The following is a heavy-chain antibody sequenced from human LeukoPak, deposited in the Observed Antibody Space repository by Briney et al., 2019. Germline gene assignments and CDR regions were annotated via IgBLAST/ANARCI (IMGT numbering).Heavy chain of an antibody. CDR3: VSPRGFSYGYFDY. J-gene: IGHJ4*02. CDR2: IYYSKNT. V-gene: IGHV4-39*01. D-gene: IGHD5-18*01. Sequence: SETLSLTFTVSGGSISSSSAYWSWIRQPPGKGLEWIGSIYYSKNTYYNPSLKSRVTISADTSKNQFSLTLGSVSATDTAVYYCVSPRGFSYGYFDYWGQGTLVTVSS. CDR1: GGSISSSSAY.